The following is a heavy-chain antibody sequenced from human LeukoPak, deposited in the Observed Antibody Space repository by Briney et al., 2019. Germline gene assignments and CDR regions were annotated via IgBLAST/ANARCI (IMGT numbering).Heavy chain of an antibody. Sequence: GGSLRLSCEASGFPFRDHAMLWVRQAPGKRLEWVAVISYDARHENYADSVKGRFTVSRDDSRSTLYLQMNSLKTDDTAVYFCARDEFDGYNLGPSIYWGQGTLVTVSS. D-gene: IGHD5-24*01. J-gene: IGHJ4*02. CDR3: ARDEFDGYNLGPSIY. CDR2: ISYDARHE. V-gene: IGHV3-30*03. CDR1: GFPFRDHA.